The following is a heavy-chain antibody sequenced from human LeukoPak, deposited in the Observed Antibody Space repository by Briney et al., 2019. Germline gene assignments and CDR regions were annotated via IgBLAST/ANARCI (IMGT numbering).Heavy chain of an antibody. CDR1: GFTFSSYG. V-gene: IGHV3-30*18. Sequence: PGGSLRLSCAASGFTFSSYGMHWVRQAPGKGLEWVAVISYDGSNKYYADSVKGRFTISRDNSKNTLYLQMNSLRAEDTAVYYCAKAAAAHHFDYRGQGTLVAVSS. D-gene: IGHD6-25*01. CDR2: ISYDGSNK. J-gene: IGHJ4*02. CDR3: AKAAAAHHFDY.